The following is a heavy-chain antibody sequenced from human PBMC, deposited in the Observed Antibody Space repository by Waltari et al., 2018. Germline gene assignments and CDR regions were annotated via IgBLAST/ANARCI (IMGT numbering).Heavy chain of an antibody. CDR3: AREADFDGYYRRYNWFDP. J-gene: IGHJ5*02. CDR2: IYYSGST. V-gene: IGHV4-59*11. CDR1: GGSISRHY. Sequence: QVQLQESGPGLVKPSETLSLTCTVSGGSISRHYWSWIRQPPGKGLEWIGYIYYSGSTNYNPSLKSRVTISVDTSKTQFSLKLSSVTAADTAVYYCAREADFDGYYRRYNWFDPWGQGTLVTVSS. D-gene: IGHD3-9*01.